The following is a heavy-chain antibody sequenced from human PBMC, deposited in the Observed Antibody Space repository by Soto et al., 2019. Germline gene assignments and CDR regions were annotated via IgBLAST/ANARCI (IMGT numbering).Heavy chain of an antibody. V-gene: IGHV1-69*01. Sequence: QVQLVQSGAEVQKPGSSVKVSCKSSGGTFSSYAISWVRQAPGQGLEWMGGIIPIFGTANYAQKFQGRVTITADESTRTAYMELRSLRSEDTAVYYCAREADYDSSGYYYFYWGQGTLVTVSS. CDR1: GGTFSSYA. D-gene: IGHD3-22*01. J-gene: IGHJ4*02. CDR3: AREADYDSSGYYYFY. CDR2: IIPIFGTA.